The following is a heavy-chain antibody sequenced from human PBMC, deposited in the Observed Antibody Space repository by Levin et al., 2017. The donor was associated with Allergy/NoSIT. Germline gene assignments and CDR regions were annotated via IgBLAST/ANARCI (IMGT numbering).Heavy chain of an antibody. CDR1: GGTFSSYA. J-gene: IGHJ3*02. V-gene: IGHV1-69*13. Sequence: VASVKVSCKASGGTFSSYAISWVRQAPGQGLEWMGGIIPIFGTANYAQKFQGRVTITADESTSTAYMELSSLRSEDTAVYYCARDKPQGIAAAGYAFDIWGQGTMVTVSS. D-gene: IGHD6-13*01. CDR2: IIPIFGTA. CDR3: ARDKPQGIAAAGYAFDI.